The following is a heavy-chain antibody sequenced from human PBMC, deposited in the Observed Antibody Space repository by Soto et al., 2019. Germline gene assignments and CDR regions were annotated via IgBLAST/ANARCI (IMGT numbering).Heavy chain of an antibody. CDR1: GYSFAGYW. Sequence: GESLKISCKGSGYSFAGYWITWVRQKSGKGLEWMGRIDPSGSQTYYSPSFRGQVTISADKSISTAYLQWSSLKASDTAMYYCARQSPVGSIAVAGSLYFDYWGQGTLVTVSS. D-gene: IGHD6-19*01. CDR2: IDPSGSQT. V-gene: IGHV5-10-1*04. J-gene: IGHJ4*02. CDR3: ARQSPVGSIAVAGSLYFDY.